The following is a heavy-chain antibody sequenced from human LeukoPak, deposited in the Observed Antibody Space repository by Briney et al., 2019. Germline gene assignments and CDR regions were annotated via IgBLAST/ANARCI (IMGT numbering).Heavy chain of an antibody. D-gene: IGHD3-3*01. CDR3: ARTNYDFWSGPVDY. V-gene: IGHV3-23*01. CDR1: GFTFSSYA. Sequence: GGSLGLSCAASGFTFSSYAMSWVRQAPGKGLEWVSAISGSGGSTYYADSVKGRFTISRDNAKNSLYLQMNSLRAEDTAVYYCARTNYDFWSGPVDYWGQGTLVTVSS. CDR2: ISGSGGST. J-gene: IGHJ4*02.